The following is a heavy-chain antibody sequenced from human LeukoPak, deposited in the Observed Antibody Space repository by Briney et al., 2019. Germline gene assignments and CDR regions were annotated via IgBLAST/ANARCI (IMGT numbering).Heavy chain of an antibody. CDR2: ISYDGSNK. J-gene: IGHJ4*02. CDR3: AADLINTLDY. Sequence: PGGSLRLSCAASGLTGSHNYVSWVRQAPGKGLEWVAVISYDGSNKYYADSVKGRFTISRDNSKNTLYLQMNSLRAEDTAVYYCAADLINTLDYWGQGTLVTVSS. V-gene: IGHV3-30-3*01. D-gene: IGHD3-10*01. CDR1: GLTGSHNY.